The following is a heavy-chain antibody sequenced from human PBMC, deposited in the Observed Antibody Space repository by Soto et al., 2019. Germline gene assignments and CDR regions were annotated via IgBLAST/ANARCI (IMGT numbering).Heavy chain of an antibody. CDR3: ASTPYDYVWGSYYNWFDP. J-gene: IGHJ5*02. Sequence: PSETLSLTCAFSGFYIRSGGYSWSWIRQHPGKGLEWIGYISYRGKTYYNPSLKSRVSISIDTSKNQFSLKLSSVTAADTAVYYCASTPYDYVWGSYYNWFDPWGQGTLVTVSS. CDR2: ISYRGKT. D-gene: IGHD3-16*01. CDR1: GFYIRSGGYS. V-gene: IGHV4-31*11.